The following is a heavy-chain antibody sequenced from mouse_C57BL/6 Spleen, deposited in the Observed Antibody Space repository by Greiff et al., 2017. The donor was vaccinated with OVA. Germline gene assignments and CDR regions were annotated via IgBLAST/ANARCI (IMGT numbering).Heavy chain of an antibody. CDR1: GYTFTDYY. D-gene: IGHD2-1*01. CDR2: IYPGSGNT. Sequence: VQLQQSGAELVRPGASVKLSCKASGYTFTDYYINWVKQRPGQGLEWIARIYPGSGNTYYNEKFKGKATLTAEKSSSTAYMQLSSLTSEDSAVYLCARSFYYGNYFDYWGQGTTLTVSS. CDR3: ARSFYYGNYFDY. V-gene: IGHV1-76*01. J-gene: IGHJ2*01.